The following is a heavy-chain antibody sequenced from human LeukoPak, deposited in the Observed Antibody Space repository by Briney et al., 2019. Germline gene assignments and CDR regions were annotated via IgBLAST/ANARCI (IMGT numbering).Heavy chain of an antibody. J-gene: IGHJ6*03. D-gene: IGHD2-15*01. CDR1: GGSITTYS. CDR3: ARRARSGYYYYYYMDV. V-gene: IGHV4-59*01. Sequence: SETLSLTCTVSGGSITTYSWSWIRQSPGKGLEWIGVMYYSGRTMYNPSLKSRVTISVDTSKNQFSLKLSSVTAADTAVYYCARRARSGYYYYYYMDVWGKGTTVTISS. CDR2: MYYSGRT.